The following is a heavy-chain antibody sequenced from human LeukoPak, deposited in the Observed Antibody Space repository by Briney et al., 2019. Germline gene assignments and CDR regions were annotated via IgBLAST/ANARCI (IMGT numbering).Heavy chain of an antibody. Sequence: ASVKVSCKASGGTFTSYYMHWVRQAPGQGLEWMGIINPSGGSTSYAQKFQGRVTMTRNTSTSTVYMELSSLRSEDTAVYYCARSFVVRGVKDAFDIWGQGTMVTVSS. D-gene: IGHD3-10*01. CDR3: ARSFVVRGVKDAFDI. J-gene: IGHJ3*02. CDR1: GGTFTSYY. V-gene: IGHV1-46*01. CDR2: INPSGGST.